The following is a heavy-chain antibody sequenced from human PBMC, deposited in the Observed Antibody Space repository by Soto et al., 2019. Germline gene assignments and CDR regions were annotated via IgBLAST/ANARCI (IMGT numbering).Heavy chain of an antibody. D-gene: IGHD2-2*02. V-gene: IGHV4-34*01. CDR3: ARGRGYCSSASCYTFDY. CDR2: INHSGIT. CDR1: GGSFSGYF. Sequence: PSETLSLTCTVSGGSFSGYFWTWIRQPPGKGLEWLAEINHSGITNYNPSVESRVSMSVDTSKNQFSLKLSSVTAADTAVYYCARGRGYCSSASCYTFDYWGQGTLVTVSS. J-gene: IGHJ4*02.